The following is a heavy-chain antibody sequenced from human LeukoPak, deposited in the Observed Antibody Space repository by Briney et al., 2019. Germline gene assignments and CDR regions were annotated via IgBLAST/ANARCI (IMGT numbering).Heavy chain of an antibody. CDR2: INPSGGST. V-gene: IGHV1-46*01. J-gene: IGHJ6*02. CDR3: ARRDRVGGSYYYYGMDV. Sequence: ASVKVSCKASGYTFTSYYMHWVRQAPGQGLEWMGIINPSGGSTSYAQKFQGRVTMTRDTSTSTVYMELSSLRSEDTAVYYCARRDRVGGSYYYYGMDVWGQGTPVTVSS. CDR1: GYTFTSYY. D-gene: IGHD6-19*01.